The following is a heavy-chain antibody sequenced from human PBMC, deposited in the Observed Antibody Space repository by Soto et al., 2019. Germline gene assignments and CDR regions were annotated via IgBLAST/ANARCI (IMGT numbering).Heavy chain of an antibody. CDR1: GFTFSGYG. D-gene: IGHD4-17*01. Sequence: GGSLRLSCAASGFTFSGYGMHWVRQAPGKGLEWVAVISYDGSNKYYADSVKGRFTISRDNSKNTLYLQMNSLRAEDTAVYYCAKGGLDYGDYKSYYYGMDVWGQGTTVTVSS. J-gene: IGHJ6*02. V-gene: IGHV3-30*18. CDR3: AKGGLDYGDYKSYYYGMDV. CDR2: ISYDGSNK.